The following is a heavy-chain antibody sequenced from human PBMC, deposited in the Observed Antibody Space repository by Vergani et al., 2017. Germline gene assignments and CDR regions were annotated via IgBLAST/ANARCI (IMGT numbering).Heavy chain of an antibody. Sequence: VEAGGGLVQPGGSLRLFCTASGFTFQAFAFHWVRQVSGRGLEWVSGIDRNYGVKNGNSFEGRFSIARDNAKKVVFLQMNNLRHEDTALYFCVKDNDYDADGPFDLWGRGTLVTVSS. D-gene: IGHD3-16*01. CDR2: IDRNYGVK. J-gene: IGHJ2*01. CDR1: GFTFQAFA. CDR3: VKDNDYDADGPFDL. V-gene: IGHV3-9*01.